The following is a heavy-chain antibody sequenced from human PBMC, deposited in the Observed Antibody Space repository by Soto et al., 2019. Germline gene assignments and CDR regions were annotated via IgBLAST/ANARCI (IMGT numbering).Heavy chain of an antibody. CDR3: AKDLGGLRGFDY. CDR1: GFTFSRYA. Sequence: ESGGGLVQPGGSLRLSCAVTGFTFSRYAMSWVRQAPGKGLEWVSTISGSGTSTYYADSVKGRFTVSRDNSRNTAYLQMNSLRAEDTAVYYCAKDLGGLRGFDYWGQGTLVTVPS. D-gene: IGHD3-16*01. CDR2: ISGSGTST. V-gene: IGHV3-23*01. J-gene: IGHJ4*02.